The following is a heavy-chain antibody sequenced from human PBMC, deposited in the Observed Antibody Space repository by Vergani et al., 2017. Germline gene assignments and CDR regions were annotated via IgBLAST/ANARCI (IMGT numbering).Heavy chain of an antibody. J-gene: IGHJ4*02. CDR1: GGTFSSYA. CDR2: IIPILGIA. V-gene: IGHV1-69*04. Sequence: QVQLVQSGAEVKKPGASVKVSCKASGGTFSSYAISWVRQAPGQGLEWMGRIIPILGIANYAQKFQGRVTITADKSTSTAYMELSSLRSEDTAVYYCARMDLECSSTSCYFDYWGQGTLVTVSS. D-gene: IGHD2-2*01. CDR3: ARMDLECSSTSCYFDY.